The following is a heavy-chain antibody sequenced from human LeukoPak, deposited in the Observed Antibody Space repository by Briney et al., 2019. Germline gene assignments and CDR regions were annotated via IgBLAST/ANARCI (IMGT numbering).Heavy chain of an antibody. V-gene: IGHV3-11*01. D-gene: IGHD5-18*01. CDR1: RFTFSDYY. J-gene: IGHJ4*02. CDR2: ISSSGSTI. CDR3: ARDRRDTAMVTGLDY. Sequence: GGSLRLSCAASRFTFSDYYMSWIRQAPGKGLEWVSYISSSGSTIYYADSVKGRFTISRDNAKNSLYLQMNSLRAEDTAVYYCARDRRDTAMVTGLDYWGQGTLVTVSS.